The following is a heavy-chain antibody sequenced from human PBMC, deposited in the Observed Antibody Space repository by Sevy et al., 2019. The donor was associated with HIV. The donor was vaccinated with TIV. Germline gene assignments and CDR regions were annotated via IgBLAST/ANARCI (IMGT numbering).Heavy chain of an antibody. V-gene: IGHV3-23*01. D-gene: IGHD2-15*01. CDR2: ITTSGRYT. Sequence: GGSLRLSCAASGFTFRTYAMNWVRQAPGKGLEWVSSITTSGRYTYSADSVEGRFTISRDNSQNTVYLQMNSLRVDDTAVYYCAKGYCSGGSCPRDYYYGMDAWGQGTTLTVSS. J-gene: IGHJ6*02. CDR1: GFTFRTYA. CDR3: AKGYCSGGSCPRDYYYGMDA.